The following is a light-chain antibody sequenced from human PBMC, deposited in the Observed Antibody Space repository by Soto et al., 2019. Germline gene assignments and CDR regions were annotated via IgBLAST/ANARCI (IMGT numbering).Light chain of an antibody. J-gene: IGKJ1*01. CDR3: QQYNSYSPT. CDR2: DAS. V-gene: IGKV1-5*01. Sequence: DIQMTQSPSTLSASVGDRVTITCRASQSISSWLAGYQQKPGKAPKLLIYDASSLESGVPSRFSGSGSGTEFTLSVSSVQPDDFATYYFQQYNSYSPTFGQGTKVEIK. CDR1: QSISSW.